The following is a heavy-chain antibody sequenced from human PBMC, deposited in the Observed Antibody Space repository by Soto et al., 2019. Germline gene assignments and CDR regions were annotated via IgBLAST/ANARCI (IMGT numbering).Heavy chain of an antibody. CDR3: ARGLGVVNAYYYYGMDV. Sequence: GGSLRLSCAASGFTFSSYDMHWVRQATGKGLEWVSAIGTAGDTYYPGSVKGRFTISRENAKNSLYLQMNSLRAEDTAVYYCARGLGVVNAYYYYGMDVWGQGTTVTVSS. V-gene: IGHV3-13*01. CDR2: IGTAGDT. J-gene: IGHJ6*02. CDR1: GFTFSSYD. D-gene: IGHD3-3*01.